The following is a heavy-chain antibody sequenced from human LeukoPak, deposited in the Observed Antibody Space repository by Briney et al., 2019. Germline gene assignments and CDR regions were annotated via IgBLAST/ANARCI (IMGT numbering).Heavy chain of an antibody. Sequence: GASVKVSCKASGGSFNAYAISWVRQAPGQGLEWMGGIIPIFGTSNYSQKLQGRVTISKGESTSTAYMEVSSLRSEDTAIYYCARGLDASMEMAYDYWGQGTLVTVSS. V-gene: IGHV1-69*05. CDR2: IIPIFGTS. D-gene: IGHD5-18*01. CDR3: ARGLDASMEMAYDY. J-gene: IGHJ4*02. CDR1: GGSFNAYA.